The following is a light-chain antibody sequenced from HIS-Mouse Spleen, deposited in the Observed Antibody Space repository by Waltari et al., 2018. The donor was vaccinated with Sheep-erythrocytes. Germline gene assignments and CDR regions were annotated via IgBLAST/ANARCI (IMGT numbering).Light chain of an antibody. CDR2: KAS. V-gene: IGKV1-5*03. CDR1: QSISSW. Sequence: DIPMTQSPSPLSPSVGDRVPITCRASQSISSWLAWYQQKPGKAPKLLIYKASSLESGFPSRFSGSGSGTEFTLTISSLQPDDFATYYCQQYNSYSWTFGQGTKVEIK. J-gene: IGKJ1*01. CDR3: QQYNSYSWT.